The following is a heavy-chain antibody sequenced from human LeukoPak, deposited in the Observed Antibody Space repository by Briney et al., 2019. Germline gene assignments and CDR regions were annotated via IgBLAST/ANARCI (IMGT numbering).Heavy chain of an antibody. Sequence: GGSLRLSCAASGFTFSSYAVSWVRQAPGKGLEWVSVISGGGGATYYADSVKGRFTISRDNSKNTLYLQMNSLRAEDTAVYYCATEGSGTPEFWGQGTLVTVSS. CDR2: ISGGGGAT. CDR1: GFTFSSYA. J-gene: IGHJ4*02. CDR3: ATEGSGTPEF. D-gene: IGHD2/OR15-2a*01. V-gene: IGHV3-23*01.